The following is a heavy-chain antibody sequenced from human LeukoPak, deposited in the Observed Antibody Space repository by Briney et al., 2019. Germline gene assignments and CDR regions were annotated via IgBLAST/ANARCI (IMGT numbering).Heavy chain of an antibody. Sequence: SSETLSLTCAVYGGSFSGYYWSWIRQPPGKGLEWIGEINHSGSTNYNPSLKSRVTISVDTSKNQFSLKLSSVTAADTAVYYCASFDTGWYFDYWGQGTLVTVSS. D-gene: IGHD7-27*01. CDR2: INHSGST. V-gene: IGHV4-34*01. CDR3: ASFDTGWYFDY. CDR1: GGSFSGYY. J-gene: IGHJ4*02.